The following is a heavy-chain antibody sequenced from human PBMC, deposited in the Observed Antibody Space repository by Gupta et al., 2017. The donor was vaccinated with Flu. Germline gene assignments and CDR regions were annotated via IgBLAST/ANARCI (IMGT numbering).Heavy chain of an antibody. CDR1: GFTFSNAW. CDR3: TPLELELPMTDY. Sequence: EVQLVESGGGLVKPGGSLRLSCAASGFTFSNAWMSWVRQAPGKGLEWVGRITSKTDGGTTDYAAPVKGRFTISRDDSKNTRYLQMNSLKTEDTAVYYCTPLELELPMTDYWGQGTLVTVSS. D-gene: IGHD1-7*01. J-gene: IGHJ4*02. CDR2: ITSKTDGGTT. V-gene: IGHV3-15*01.